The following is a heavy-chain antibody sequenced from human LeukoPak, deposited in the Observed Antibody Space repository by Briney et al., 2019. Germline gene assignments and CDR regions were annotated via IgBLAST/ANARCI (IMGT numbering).Heavy chain of an antibody. CDR1: GYTLTELS. Sequence: ASVKVSCKVSGYTLTELSMHWVRQAPGKGLEWMGGFDPEDGETIYAQKFQGRVTMTEDTSTDTACMELSSLRSEDTAVYYCATAFTYYYDSSGSGGDYWGQGTLVTVSS. CDR2: FDPEDGET. J-gene: IGHJ4*02. D-gene: IGHD3-22*01. CDR3: ATAFTYYYDSSGSGGDY. V-gene: IGHV1-24*01.